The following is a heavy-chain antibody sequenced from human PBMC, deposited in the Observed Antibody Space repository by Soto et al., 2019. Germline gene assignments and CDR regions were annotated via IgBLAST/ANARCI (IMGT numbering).Heavy chain of an antibody. CDR3: ARDADILTGSDAFDI. CDR2: ISGSSSYT. CDR1: GFTFSDYY. V-gene: IGHV3-11*05. J-gene: IGHJ3*02. Sequence: QVQLVESGGGLVKPGGSLRLSCAASGFTFSDYYMSWIRQAPGKGLEWVSYISGSSSYTNNADSVKGRFTISRDHAKNPRYLQMNSLRGEDTAVYYCARDADILTGSDAFDIWGQGTMVTVSS. D-gene: IGHD3-9*01.